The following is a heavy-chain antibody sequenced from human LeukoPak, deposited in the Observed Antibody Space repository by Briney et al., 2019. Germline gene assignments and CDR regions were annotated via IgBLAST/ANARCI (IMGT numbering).Heavy chain of an antibody. CDR3: ARDGVGYYDSSGYYYFQH. J-gene: IGHJ1*01. CDR1: GYTFTGYY. D-gene: IGHD3-22*01. Sequence: ASVKVSCKASGYTFTGYYMHWVRQAPGQGLEWIGRIYPNSGGTNYAHKFQGRVTMTRDTSISTAYMELSRLRSDDTAVYYCARDGVGYYDSSGYYYFQHWGQGTLVTVSS. V-gene: IGHV1-2*02. CDR2: IYPNSGGT.